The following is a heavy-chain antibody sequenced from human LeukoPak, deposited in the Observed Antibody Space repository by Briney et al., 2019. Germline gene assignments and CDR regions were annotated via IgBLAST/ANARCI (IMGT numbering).Heavy chain of an antibody. V-gene: IGHV1-69*13. CDR1: GYTFTGYY. CDR2: IIPIFGTA. Sequence: ASVKVSCKASGYTFTGYYMHWVRQAPGQGLEWMGGIIPIFGTANYAQKFQGRVTITADESTSTAYMELSSLRSEDTAVYYCARHLADAFDIWGQGTMVTVSS. CDR3: ARHLADAFDI. J-gene: IGHJ3*02.